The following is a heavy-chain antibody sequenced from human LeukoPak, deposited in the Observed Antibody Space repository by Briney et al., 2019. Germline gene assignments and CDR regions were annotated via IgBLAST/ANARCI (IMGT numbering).Heavy chain of an antibody. V-gene: IGHV3-7*04. Sequence: GGSLRLPCAASGFTFSSYTMSWVRQAPGKGLEWVANIKQDGSKKSYVDSVKGRFTISRDNAKNSLYLQMNSLRAEDTAIYYCTRVGYIDEGIDYWGQGTLVTVSS. CDR2: IKQDGSKK. CDR1: GFTFSSYT. J-gene: IGHJ4*02. D-gene: IGHD5-24*01. CDR3: TRVGYIDEGIDY.